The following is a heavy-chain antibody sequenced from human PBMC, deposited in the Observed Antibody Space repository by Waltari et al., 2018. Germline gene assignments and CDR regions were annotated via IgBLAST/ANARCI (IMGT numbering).Heavy chain of an antibody. D-gene: IGHD6-19*01. CDR3: TRDSSPGSQTSGWFDAFDI. V-gene: IGHV3-7*01. J-gene: IGHJ3*02. CDR1: GFAYSTVW. CDR2: IKSDGSVK. Sequence: EVQLVESGGGLVQPGGSLRLSCAASGFAYSTVWMTWVRQAPGKGLEWVANIKSDGSVKHYVDSVKGRFTISRDNARNSLYLQMNSLRAEDTAVYYCTRDSSPGSQTSGWFDAFDIWGQGARVTVSA.